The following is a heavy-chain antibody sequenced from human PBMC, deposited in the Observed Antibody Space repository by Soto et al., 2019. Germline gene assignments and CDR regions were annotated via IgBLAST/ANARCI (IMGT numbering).Heavy chain of an antibody. CDR1: GDSISTVDYF. CDR3: ARGRYCLTGRCFPNWFDS. CDR2: IYKSATT. Sequence: SETLSLTCSVSGDSISTVDYFWAWIRQPPGQALEYIGYIYKSATTYYNPSFESRVAISLDTSKSQFPLNVTSVTAADTAVYFCARGRYCLTGRCFPNWFDSWGQGTLVTVS. V-gene: IGHV4-30-4*01. J-gene: IGHJ5*01. D-gene: IGHD2-15*01.